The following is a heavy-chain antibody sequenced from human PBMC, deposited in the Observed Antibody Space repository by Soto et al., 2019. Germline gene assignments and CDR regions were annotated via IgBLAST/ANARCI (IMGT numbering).Heavy chain of an antibody. CDR2: IYRTGST. D-gene: IGHD5-12*01. Sequence: KPSETLSLTCAVSGGSFTSNNWWTWVRQPPGQGLEWIGEIYRTGSTNYNPSLKSRVTISLDKSENQFSLKVTSLTAADTAVYYCASRDPGNSVDYWGQGTLVTVSS. CDR1: GGSFTSNNW. V-gene: IGHV4-4*02. J-gene: IGHJ4*02. CDR3: ASRDPGNSVDY.